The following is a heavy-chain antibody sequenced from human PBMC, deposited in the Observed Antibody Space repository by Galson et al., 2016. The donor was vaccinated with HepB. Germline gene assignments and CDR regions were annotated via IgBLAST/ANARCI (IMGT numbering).Heavy chain of an antibody. CDR3: GGHGGNSA. CDR2: IVAGGNT. J-gene: IGHJ4*02. Sequence: SLRLSCAASGFTLAGQGMSWVRQAPGKGLEWVSDIVAGGNTYYADSVKGRFTISREISKNTLYLEMNSLRAEDTAIYHCGGHGGNSAWGQGTLVTVSS. CDR1: GFTLAGQG. D-gene: IGHD4-23*01. V-gene: IGHV3-23*01.